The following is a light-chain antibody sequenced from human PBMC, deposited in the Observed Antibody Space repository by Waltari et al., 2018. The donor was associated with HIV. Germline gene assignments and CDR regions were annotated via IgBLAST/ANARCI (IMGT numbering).Light chain of an antibody. CDR2: HDD. CDR1: SSNVGSHA. Sequence: QSVLTHSPSVSETPGQRVTIPCSGSSSNVGSHAVTRFRQSPGKPPKLLVYHDDLILSGVSDRLSASKSGTSASLAINDLQSEDESIYYCATWDDGLNALLFGGGTKVTVL. V-gene: IGLV1-36*01. CDR3: ATWDDGLNALL. J-gene: IGLJ2*01.